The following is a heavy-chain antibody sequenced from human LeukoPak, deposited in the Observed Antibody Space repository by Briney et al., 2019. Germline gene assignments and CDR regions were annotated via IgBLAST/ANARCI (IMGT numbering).Heavy chain of an antibody. CDR2: MNPNSGNT. D-gene: IGHD3-22*01. CDR1: GYTFTSYD. Sequence: AASVKVSCKASGYTFTSYDINWVRQATGQGLEWMGWMNPNSGNTGYAQKFQGRVTITRNTSISTAYMELSSLRAEDTAVYYCARDRSYYDSSGYYYDAFDIWGQGTMVTVSS. J-gene: IGHJ3*02. V-gene: IGHV1-8*03. CDR3: ARDRSYYDSSGYYYDAFDI.